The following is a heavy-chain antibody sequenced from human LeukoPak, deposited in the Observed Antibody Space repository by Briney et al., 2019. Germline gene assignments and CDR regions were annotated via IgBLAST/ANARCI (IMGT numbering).Heavy chain of an antibody. CDR2: TSSSSSYI. CDR1: GFTFSSYS. V-gene: IGHV3-21*04. D-gene: IGHD3-22*01. Sequence: GGSLRLSCAASGFTFSSYSMNWVRQAPGKGLEWVSSTSSSSSYIYYADSVKGRFTISRDNAKNSLYLQMNSLRADDTAIYFCAKTSNPYYYDGSGYLDSWGQGTLVTVSS. J-gene: IGHJ4*02. CDR3: AKTSNPYYYDGSGYLDS.